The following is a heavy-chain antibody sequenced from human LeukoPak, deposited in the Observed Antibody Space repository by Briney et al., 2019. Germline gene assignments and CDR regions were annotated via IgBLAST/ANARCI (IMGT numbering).Heavy chain of an antibody. Sequence: ASVKVSCKASGYTFDDNYMHWVQQAPGKGPEWMGFVDPKDGETVYAERFQDRVTLSADTSIDTAYMELSSLTSEDTAMYYCTTTNVGNSPRDYWGQGTLVTVSS. CDR1: GYTFDDNY. CDR2: VDPKDGET. CDR3: TTTNVGNSPRDY. D-gene: IGHD3-3*01. J-gene: IGHJ4*02. V-gene: IGHV1-69-2*01.